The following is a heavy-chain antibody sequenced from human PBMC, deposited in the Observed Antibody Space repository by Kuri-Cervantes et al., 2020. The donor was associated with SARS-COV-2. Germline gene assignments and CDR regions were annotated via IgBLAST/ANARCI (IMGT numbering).Heavy chain of an antibody. CDR3: ARYGPPRYYFDY. D-gene: IGHD4-17*01. CDR2: IYYSGST. CDR1: GGSISSSSYY. V-gene: IGHV4-39*07. J-gene: IGHJ4*02. Sequence: GSLRLSCTVSGGSISSSSYYWGWIRQPPGKGLEWIGSIYYSGSTYYNPSLRSRVTISVDTSKNQFFLKLSPVTDEDTAVYYCARYGPPRYYFDYWGQGTLVTVSS.